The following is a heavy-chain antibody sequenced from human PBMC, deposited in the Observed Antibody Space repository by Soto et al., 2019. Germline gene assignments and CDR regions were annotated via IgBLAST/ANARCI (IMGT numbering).Heavy chain of an antibody. Sequence: PXGSLRLSCAASGFTXSIYAMSWVRQAPGKGLEWVSLIIGNGVSTDYADSVKGRFTISRDNSKNTLYLQMNSLRAEDTAIYYCAKDFRPDGRYDLDYWGQGTLVTVSS. D-gene: IGHD3-3*01. CDR2: IIGNGVST. J-gene: IGHJ4*02. V-gene: IGHV3-23*01. CDR1: GFTXSIYA. CDR3: AKDFRPDGRYDLDY.